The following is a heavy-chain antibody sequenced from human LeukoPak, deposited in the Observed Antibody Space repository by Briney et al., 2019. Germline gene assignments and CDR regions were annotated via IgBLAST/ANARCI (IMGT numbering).Heavy chain of an antibody. CDR2: INSDGSIT. Sequence: GGSLRLSCAASGFTFTTYWMHWVRQAPGKGLLWVSHINSDGSITSYADSVKGRFTISRDNAKNTLYLQMNSLRAEDTAVYYCARDAVDTANDVWGQGTTVTVSS. D-gene: IGHD5-18*01. CDR3: ARDAVDTANDV. CDR1: GFTFTTYW. J-gene: IGHJ6*02. V-gene: IGHV3-74*01.